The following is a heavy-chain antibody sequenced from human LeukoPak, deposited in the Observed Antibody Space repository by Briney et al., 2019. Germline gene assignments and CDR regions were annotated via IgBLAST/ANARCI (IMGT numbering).Heavy chain of an antibody. CDR3: ARAVFLSNYEYLWGSYRNTYYFDY. CDR2: IHYSGSN. Sequence: PSETLSVTCNVSGCSISSSNYYWGRMPQPPGQGLKWSGSIHYSGSNYYNPSLKSRGTISVDTSKKHFSLKLSSVTAADTAVYFCARAVFLSNYEYLWGSYRNTYYFDYWGQGTLVTVPS. V-gene: IGHV4-39*07. D-gene: IGHD3-16*02. J-gene: IGHJ4*02. CDR1: GCSISSSNYY.